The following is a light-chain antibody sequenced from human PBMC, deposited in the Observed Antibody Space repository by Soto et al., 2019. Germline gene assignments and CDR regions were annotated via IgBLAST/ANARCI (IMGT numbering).Light chain of an antibody. CDR2: GAS. Sequence: EIVMTQSPATLSVSPGERATLSCRASQSVSSNLAWYQQKPGQAPRLLIYGASTRATGIPARFSGSGSGTEFTLTIRSLQSEDFAFYSCQQYNNWPLITFGQGTQLEIK. J-gene: IGKJ5*01. V-gene: IGKV3-15*01. CDR1: QSVSSN. CDR3: QQYNNWPLIT.